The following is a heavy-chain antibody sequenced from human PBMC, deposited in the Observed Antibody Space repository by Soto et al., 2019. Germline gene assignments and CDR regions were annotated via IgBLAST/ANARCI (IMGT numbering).Heavy chain of an antibody. D-gene: IGHD4-17*01. CDR2: IILPFGTP. Sequence: QVRLVQSEAEVKKPGSSVKVSCKASGGSFSNNAISWVRQAPGQGLEWMGVIILPFGTPNYAQTFQGRVTXXAXXSMTTAYMELSGLRSEATAVYYCARGPDYEVYFDYWGRGTLVTVSS. V-gene: IGHV1-69*12. CDR1: GGSFSNNA. CDR3: ARGPDYEVYFDY. J-gene: IGHJ4*02.